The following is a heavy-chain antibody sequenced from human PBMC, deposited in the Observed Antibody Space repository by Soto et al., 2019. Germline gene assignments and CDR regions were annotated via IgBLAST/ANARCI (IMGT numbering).Heavy chain of an antibody. CDR1: GFTFSIYA. V-gene: IGHV3-23*04. Sequence: EKQLVESGGALVQPGGSLRLSCVASGFTFSIYALTWVRQAPGKGLEWVSLITNNGDTTFFGDSVKGRFTISIDNSKNTLYLQLENLRAEDTAVYYCAMSAGYGGAFDVWGQGTVVTVSS. J-gene: IGHJ3*01. CDR3: AMSAGYGGAFDV. CDR2: ITNNGDTT. D-gene: IGHD1-1*01.